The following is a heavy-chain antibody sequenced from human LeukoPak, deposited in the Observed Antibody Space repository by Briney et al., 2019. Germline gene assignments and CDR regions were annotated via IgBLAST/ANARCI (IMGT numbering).Heavy chain of an antibody. CDR2: ISSSGETT. Sequence: GGSLRLSCAASGFTFSTYGMNWVRQAPGKGLEWVSAISSSGETTFYADSAKGRFTISRDNSKNTVFLQMNSLRAEDTAVYYCAKHSFNWNDGEDYWGQGTLVTVSS. CDR1: GFTFSTYG. CDR3: AKHSFNWNDGEDY. J-gene: IGHJ4*02. D-gene: IGHD1-20*01. V-gene: IGHV3-23*01.